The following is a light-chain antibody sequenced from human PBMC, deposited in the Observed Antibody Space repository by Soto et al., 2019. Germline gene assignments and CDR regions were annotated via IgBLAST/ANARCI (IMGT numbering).Light chain of an antibody. CDR1: QDIINY. Sequence: DIQLTQSPSFLSASVGDRVTITCRASQDIINYLVWYQHKTGKAPKLLIYTASTLQSGVPSRFTGSGSGTEFTLTISNLQPEDFATYYCQQIYDYPLAFGVGTKVDIK. CDR3: QQIYDYPLA. CDR2: TAS. V-gene: IGKV1-9*01. J-gene: IGKJ4*01.